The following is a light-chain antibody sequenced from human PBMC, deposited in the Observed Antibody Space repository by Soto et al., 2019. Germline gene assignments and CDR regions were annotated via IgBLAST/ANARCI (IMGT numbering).Light chain of an antibody. V-gene: IGKV3-15*01. J-gene: IGKJ4*01. CDR3: QQYNNWPLT. Sequence: VMTQAPATLSVSPGERATLSCRASQTINNNVAWYQLKDGQVPRLLISDASTRATGIPARFTGSGSGTQFTLTVSSLQSEDFAVYYCQQYNNWPLTFGGGTKVDIK. CDR1: QTINNN. CDR2: DAS.